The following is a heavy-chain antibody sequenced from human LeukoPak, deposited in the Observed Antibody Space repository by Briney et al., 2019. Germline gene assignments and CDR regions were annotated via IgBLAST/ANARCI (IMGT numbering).Heavy chain of an antibody. CDR2: IYYSGST. CDR3: ARGLRSLWFGEP. D-gene: IGHD3-10*01. Sequence: SETLSLTCTVSGGSISSYYWSWIRQPPGKGLEWIGSIYYSGSTYYNPSLKSRVTISVDTSKNQFSLKLSSVTAADTAVYYCARGLRSLWFGEPWGQGTLVTVSS. J-gene: IGHJ4*02. V-gene: IGHV4-59*12. CDR1: GGSISSYY.